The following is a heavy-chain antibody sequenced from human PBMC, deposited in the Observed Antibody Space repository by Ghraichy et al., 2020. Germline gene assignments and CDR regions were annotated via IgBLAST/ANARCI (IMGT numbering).Heavy chain of an antibody. CDR2: INHSGST. Sequence: SETLSLTCAVYGGSFSGYYWSWIRQPPGKGLEWIGEINHSGSTNYNPSLKSRVTISVDTSKNQFSLKLSSVTAADTAVYYCARARGFGELYLDYWGQGTLVTVSS. CDR3: ARARGFGELYLDY. D-gene: IGHD3-10*01. V-gene: IGHV4-34*01. J-gene: IGHJ4*02. CDR1: GGSFSGYY.